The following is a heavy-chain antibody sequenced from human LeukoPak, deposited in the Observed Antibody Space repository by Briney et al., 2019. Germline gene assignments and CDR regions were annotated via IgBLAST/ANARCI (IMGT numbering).Heavy chain of an antibody. D-gene: IGHD1-14*01. CDR2: IKQDGSEK. J-gene: IGHJ6*03. CDR3: ARKTADYYYYYYMDV. CDR1: GFTFSSYW. V-gene: IGHV3-7*01. Sequence: TGGSLRLSCAASGFTFSSYWMSWVRQAPGKGLEWVANIKQDGSEKYYVDSVKGRFTISRDNAKNSLYLQMNSLRAEDTAVYYCARKTADYYYYYYMDVWGKGTTATVSS.